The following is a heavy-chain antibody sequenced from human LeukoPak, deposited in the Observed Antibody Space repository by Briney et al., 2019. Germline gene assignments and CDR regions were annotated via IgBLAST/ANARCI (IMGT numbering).Heavy chain of an antibody. CDR1: GFTFSSYG. Sequence: PGGSLRLSCAASGFTFSSYGMHWVRQAPGKGLEWVAVISYDGSNTYYADSAKGRFTISRDNSKNMLYQQMNSLRAEDTAVYYCAKPYYYGSRSYMDYWGQGTLVTVSS. J-gene: IGHJ4*02. CDR2: ISYDGSNT. V-gene: IGHV3-30*18. D-gene: IGHD3-10*01. CDR3: AKPYYYGSRSYMDY.